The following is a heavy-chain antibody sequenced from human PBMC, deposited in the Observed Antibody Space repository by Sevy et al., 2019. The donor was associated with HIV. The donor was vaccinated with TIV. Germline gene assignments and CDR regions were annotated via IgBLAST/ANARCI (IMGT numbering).Heavy chain of an antibody. Sequence: ASVKVSCKASGGTFSSYAISWVRQAPGQGLEWMGGIIPIFRTANYAQKFQGRVTITAGDSTSTAYMELSSLRSEDTXXXXXXXXXXXXXXXXXXXXXYYYDMDVWGQGTTVTVSS. CDR1: GGTFSSYA. J-gene: IGHJ6*02. CDR3: XXXXXXXXXXXXXXXXYYYDMDV. CDR2: IIPIFRTA. V-gene: IGHV1-69*13.